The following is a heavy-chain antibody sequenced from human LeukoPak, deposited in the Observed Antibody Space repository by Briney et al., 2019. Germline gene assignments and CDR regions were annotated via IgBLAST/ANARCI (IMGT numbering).Heavy chain of an antibody. Sequence: PSETLSLTCTVSGGSLSSCGYYWSWIRQPPEKGLECSGHNYYSGSTYYNPSLKSRVTISVDTSKNQFSLKLSSVTAADTAVYYCARLLYYYDSSGYGNFDYWGQGTLVSVSS. V-gene: IGHV4-31*03. D-gene: IGHD3-22*01. CDR1: GGSLSSCGYY. J-gene: IGHJ4*02. CDR2: NYYSGST. CDR3: ARLLYYYDSSGYGNFDY.